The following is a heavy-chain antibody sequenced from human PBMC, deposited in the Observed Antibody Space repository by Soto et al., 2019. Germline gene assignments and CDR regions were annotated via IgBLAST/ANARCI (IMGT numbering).Heavy chain of an antibody. CDR3: AARMTTAPY. V-gene: IGHV3-66*01. J-gene: IGHJ4*02. D-gene: IGHD4-17*01. CDR1: GFTVSNNY. Sequence: GGSLRLSCAASGFTVSNNYLSWVRQAPGKGLQWVSLIYSDGGTDYAESVKGRFTISRDNSKNTLYLQMNSLKAEDTAIYYCAARMTTAPYCGQGTLVTVSS. CDR2: IYSDGGT.